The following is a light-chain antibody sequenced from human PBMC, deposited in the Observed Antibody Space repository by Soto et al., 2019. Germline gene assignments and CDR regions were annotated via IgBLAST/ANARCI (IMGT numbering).Light chain of an antibody. CDR2: DAS. CDR1: QNVSTS. Sequence: IVLTQSPVTLAVSPGENDVLSCRASQNVSTSLAWYQHKPGQAPRLFIYDASKRAPGIPARFTGSGSGTDFTLTISSLEPEDIAIYYCQVRDVWPSFGQGTKV. CDR3: QVRDVWPS. J-gene: IGKJ1*01. V-gene: IGKV3-11*01.